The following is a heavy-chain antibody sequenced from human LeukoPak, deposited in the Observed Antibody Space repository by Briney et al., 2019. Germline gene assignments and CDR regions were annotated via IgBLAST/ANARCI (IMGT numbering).Heavy chain of an antibody. CDR1: GFTFSSYG. CDR3: AKVMVVRGNWFDP. CDR2: IRYDGSNK. J-gene: IGHJ5*02. Sequence: GGSLGFSCEAPGFTFSSYGRHWFRQAPGKGLKWVAFIRYDGSNKYYADSVKGRFTISRDNSKNTLYLQMNSLRAEDTAVYYCAKVMVVRGNWFDPWGQGTLVTVSS. V-gene: IGHV3-30*02. D-gene: IGHD2-8*01.